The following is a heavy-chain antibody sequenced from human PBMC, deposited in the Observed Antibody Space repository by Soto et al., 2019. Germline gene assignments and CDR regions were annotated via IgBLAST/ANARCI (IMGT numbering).Heavy chain of an antibody. Sequence: QVQLVESGGGLVKPGGSLRLSCAASGFTFSDYYMCWIRQAPGKGLEWVSYISSSSSYTNYADSVKGRFTSSRDNAKNSMYLQMNSLRAEDTAVYFCASVRSFPGQEDYWGQGTLVTVSS. CDR2: ISSSSSYT. CDR3: ASVRSFPGQEDY. J-gene: IGHJ4*02. D-gene: IGHD3-10*02. CDR1: GFTFSDYY. V-gene: IGHV3-11*06.